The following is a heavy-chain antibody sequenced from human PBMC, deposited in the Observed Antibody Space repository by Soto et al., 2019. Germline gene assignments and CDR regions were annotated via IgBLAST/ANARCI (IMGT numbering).Heavy chain of an antibody. CDR1: GFTFSSYA. Sequence: QVQLVESGGGVVQPGRSLRLSCAASGFTFSSYAMHWVRQAPGKGLEWVAIISYDGSNKYYADSVKGRFTISRDNSKNTLYLQMNSLRAEDTAVYYCARDRYSGYDSYYFDYWAQGTLVTVSS. J-gene: IGHJ4*02. V-gene: IGHV3-30-3*01. CDR3: ARDRYSGYDSYYFDY. D-gene: IGHD5-12*01. CDR2: ISYDGSNK.